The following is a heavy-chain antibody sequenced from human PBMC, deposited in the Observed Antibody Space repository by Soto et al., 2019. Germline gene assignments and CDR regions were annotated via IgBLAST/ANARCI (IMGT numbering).Heavy chain of an antibody. CDR2: ISSTTNYI. Sequence: LXLSCAASGFTFTRYSMNWVRQAPGKGLEWVSSISSTTNYIYYADSMKGRFTVSRDNAKNSVYLEMNSLSAEDTAVYYCARESEDLTSNFDYWGQGTLVTVSS. V-gene: IGHV3-21*01. CDR3: ARESEDLTSNFDY. J-gene: IGHJ4*02. CDR1: GFTFTRYS.